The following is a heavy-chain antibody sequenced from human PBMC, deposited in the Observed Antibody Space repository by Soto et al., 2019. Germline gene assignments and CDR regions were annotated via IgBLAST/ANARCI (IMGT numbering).Heavy chain of an antibody. Sequence: QVQLQESAPGLVKPSQTLSLTCTVSGVSISSRDYFWSWIRQPPGQGLEWIGYIYYSGSTYYNPSLSSRVTSSSDTSKTRFSLMVRSVPATHTAVYYCARARITSDPSDAFDIWGRGTMVSVSS. D-gene: IGHD1-20*01. J-gene: IGHJ3*02. V-gene: IGHV4-30-4*01. CDR1: GVSISSRDYF. CDR3: ARARITSDPSDAFDI. CDR2: IYYSGST.